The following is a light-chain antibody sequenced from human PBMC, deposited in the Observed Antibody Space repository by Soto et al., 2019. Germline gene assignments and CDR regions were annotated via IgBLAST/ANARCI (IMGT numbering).Light chain of an antibody. CDR3: LQDFNSPWS. J-gene: IGKJ1*01. Sequence: AIQMTQSPSSLSASVGDRVTITCRASQGIRSDLDWYQQKPGKAPKLLIYGASNLQSGVPSRFSGSGSGAVFTPTISSLQPEDFATYYCLQDFNSPWSFGKGTKVKIK. CDR1: QGIRSD. CDR2: GAS. V-gene: IGKV1-6*01.